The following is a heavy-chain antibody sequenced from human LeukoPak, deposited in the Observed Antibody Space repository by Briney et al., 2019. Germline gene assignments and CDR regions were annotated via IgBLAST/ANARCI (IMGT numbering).Heavy chain of an antibody. CDR2: IGTVSNNI. CDR1: GFSLSTYA. J-gene: IGHJ3*01. V-gene: IGHV3-48*01. D-gene: IGHD1-26*01. Sequence: GTSLRLSCAASGFSLSTYAMHWVRQAPGKGLEWISYIGTVSNNIYYADSVKGRYTISRDNPKNSLSLQMNSLRAEDTAVYYCASEKLYGNSLDVWGQGTMVSVSS. CDR3: ASEKLYGNSLDV.